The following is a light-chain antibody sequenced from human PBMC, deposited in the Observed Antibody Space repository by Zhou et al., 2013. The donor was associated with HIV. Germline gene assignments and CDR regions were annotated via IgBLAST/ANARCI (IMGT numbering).Light chain of an antibody. CDR3: QKYNRAPFT. CDR1: QDITDY. CDR2: AAS. J-gene: IGKJ3*01. V-gene: IGKV1-27*01. Sequence: DIQMTQSPSSLSASVGDRVNISCRASQDITDYLAWYQQKPGKVPKLLIYAASTLQSGVPSRFSGSGSETDFTLTISSLQPEDVATYFCQKYNRAPFTFGPGTKVIIK.